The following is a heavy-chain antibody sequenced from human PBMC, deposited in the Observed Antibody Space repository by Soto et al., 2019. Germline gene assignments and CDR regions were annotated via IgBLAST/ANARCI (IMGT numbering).Heavy chain of an antibody. Sequence: ASVKVSCKASGYTFTSYYMHWVRQAPGQGLEWMGIINPSGGSTNYAPKLQGRVTMTRDTSTSTAYMELRSLRSDDTAVYYCAREYCSGGSCYEIYYYYGMDVWGQGTTVTVSS. CDR2: INPSGGST. D-gene: IGHD2-15*01. V-gene: IGHV1-46*01. CDR3: AREYCSGGSCYEIYYYYGMDV. CDR1: GYTFTSYY. J-gene: IGHJ6*02.